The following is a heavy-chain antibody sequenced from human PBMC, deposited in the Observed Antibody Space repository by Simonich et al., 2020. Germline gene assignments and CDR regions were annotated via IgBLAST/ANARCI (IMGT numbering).Heavy chain of an antibody. CDR1: GFTFSSYG. Sequence: QVQLVESGGGVVQPGRSLRLSCAASGFTFSSYGLHWVRQAPGKGREWVAVILCDGSNKYYADSVKGRFTISRDNSKNTLYLQMNSLRAEDTAVYYCARAYSSSWYNWFDPWGQGTLVTVSS. D-gene: IGHD6-13*01. CDR3: ARAYSSSWYNWFDP. CDR2: ILCDGSNK. J-gene: IGHJ5*02. V-gene: IGHV3-33*01.